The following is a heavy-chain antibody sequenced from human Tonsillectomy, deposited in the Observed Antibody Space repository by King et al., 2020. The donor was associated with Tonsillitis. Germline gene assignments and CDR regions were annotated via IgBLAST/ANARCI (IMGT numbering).Heavy chain of an antibody. CDR2: ISAYNGNT. D-gene: IGHD3-10*01. J-gene: IGHJ4*02. CDR1: GYTFNSYG. Sequence: VQLVESGGEVKKPGASVKVSCKASGYTFNSYGISWVRQAPGQGLEWMGWISAYNGNTNYVQSLQGRVTMTTDTTTSTAYMELRSLRSDDTAVYYCAREFPFGGIGWFDYWGQGTLVTVSS. V-gene: IGHV1-18*01. CDR3: AREFPFGGIGWFDY.